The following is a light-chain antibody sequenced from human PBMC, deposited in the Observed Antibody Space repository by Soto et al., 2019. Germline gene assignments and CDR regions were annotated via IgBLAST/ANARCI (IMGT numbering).Light chain of an antibody. CDR3: CSYTTSSTYV. J-gene: IGLJ1*01. Sequence: QSALTHPASVSGSPGQSIAISCTGTSSDVGAYNYVSWYQQHPGKAPKLMIYDVSNRPSGVSNRFSGSKSGNTASLTISGLQAEDEADYYCCSYTTSSTYVFGTGTKVTVL. V-gene: IGLV2-14*03. CDR1: SSDVGAYNY. CDR2: DVS.